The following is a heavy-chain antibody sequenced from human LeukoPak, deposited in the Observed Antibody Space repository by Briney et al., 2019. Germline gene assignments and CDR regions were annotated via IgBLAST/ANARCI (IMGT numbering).Heavy chain of an antibody. CDR1: GFTFSSYS. V-gene: IGHV3-48*01. Sequence: GGSLRLSCAASGFTFSSYSMNWVRQAPGKGLEWVSYISSSSSTIYYADSAKGRFTISRDNAKNSLYLQMNSLRAEDTAVYYCATITLFYDYWGQGTLVTVSS. CDR2: ISSSSSTI. CDR3: ATITLFYDY. D-gene: IGHD3-16*01. J-gene: IGHJ4*02.